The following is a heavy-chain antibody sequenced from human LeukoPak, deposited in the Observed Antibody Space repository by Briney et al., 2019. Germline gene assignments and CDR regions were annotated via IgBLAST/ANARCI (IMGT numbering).Heavy chain of an antibody. CDR2: INPIFCTA. CDR1: GCTFSSYD. V-gene: IGHV1-69*05. Sequence: SVKVSCNAPGCTFSSYDISWVRQAPGQGHEWMGVINPIFCTANYAQKFQGRVTITTDESPSKPYLVLHSLRPEGAAAYYFSRAERPGEFDYWGQGTLVTVSS. CDR3: SRAERPGEFDY. D-gene: IGHD2-2*01. J-gene: IGHJ4*02.